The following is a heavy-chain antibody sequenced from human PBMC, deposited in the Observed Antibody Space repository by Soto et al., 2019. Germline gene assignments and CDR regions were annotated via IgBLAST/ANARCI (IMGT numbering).Heavy chain of an antibody. D-gene: IGHD3-10*01. CDR3: ARGEKTLFSRGSPGL. CDR1: GGSISSGGYY. V-gene: IGHV4-31*03. J-gene: IGHJ4*02. Sequence: LSLTCTVSGGSISSGGYYWSWIRQHPGKGLEWIGYIYYSGSTYYNPSLKSRVTISVDTSKNQFSLKLSSVTAADTAVYYCARGEKTLFSRGSPGLWGQGTLVTVSS. CDR2: IYYSGST.